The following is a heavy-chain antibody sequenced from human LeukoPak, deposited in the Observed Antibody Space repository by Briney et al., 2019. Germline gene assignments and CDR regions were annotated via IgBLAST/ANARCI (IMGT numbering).Heavy chain of an antibody. CDR2: ISWNSDNI. CDR1: GFNFDDYA. J-gene: IGHJ4*02. Sequence: GGSLRLSCADSGFNFDDYAMHWVRQAPGKGLEWVSGISWNSDNIDYADSVKGRFTISRDNAKRSLYLQMNSLRAEDTAVYYCARVEASGYDYGAFDYWGQGTLVTVSS. V-gene: IGHV3-9*01. CDR3: ARVEASGYDYGAFDY. D-gene: IGHD5-12*01.